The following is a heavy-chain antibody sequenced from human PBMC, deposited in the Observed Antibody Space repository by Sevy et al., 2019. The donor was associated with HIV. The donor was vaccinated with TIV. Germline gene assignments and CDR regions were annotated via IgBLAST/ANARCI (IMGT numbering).Heavy chain of an antibody. D-gene: IGHD3-22*01. V-gene: IGHV4-34*01. Sequence: ETPSLTCTVYGGSFSADYWTWIRQPPGKGLEWIGEINHSGSTNYNPSLKSRVTISLDTSKNQFSLRLTSVTAADTAVFYCARGYDAGPLIYWGHGTLVTVSS. CDR3: ARGYDAGPLIY. CDR2: INHSGST. J-gene: IGHJ4*01. CDR1: GGSFSADY.